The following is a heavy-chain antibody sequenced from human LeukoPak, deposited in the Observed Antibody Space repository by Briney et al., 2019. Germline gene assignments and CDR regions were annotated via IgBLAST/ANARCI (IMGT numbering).Heavy chain of an antibody. V-gene: IGHV7-4-1*02. J-gene: IGHJ4*02. CDR3: ARDYCSGGSCYSGSTDY. Sequence: ASVKVSCKASGGTFSSYAISWVRQAPGQGLEWMGWINTNTGNPTYAQGFTGRFVFSLDTSVSTAYLQISSLKAEDTAVYYCARDYCSGGSCYSGSTDYWGQGTLVTVSS. D-gene: IGHD2-15*01. CDR1: GGTFSSYA. CDR2: INTNTGNP.